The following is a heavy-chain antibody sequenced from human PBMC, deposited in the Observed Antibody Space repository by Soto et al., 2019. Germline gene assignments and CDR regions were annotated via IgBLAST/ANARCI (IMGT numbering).Heavy chain of an antibody. D-gene: IGHD3-22*01. CDR2: IYSGGST. Sequence: EVQLVESGGGLVQPGGSLRLSCAASGFTVSSNYMSWVRQAPGKGLEWVSVIYSGGSTYYADSVKGRFTISRDNSKNTLYLQMNSLRAEDTAVYYCARDDSSRTDGMDVWGQGTTVTVSS. CDR3: ARDDSSRTDGMDV. J-gene: IGHJ6*02. CDR1: GFTVSSNY. V-gene: IGHV3-66*01.